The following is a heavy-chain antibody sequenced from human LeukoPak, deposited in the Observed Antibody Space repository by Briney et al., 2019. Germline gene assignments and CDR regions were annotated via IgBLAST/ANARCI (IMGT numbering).Heavy chain of an antibody. Sequence: GGSLRLSCVASGFTFTKCAMSWIRQAPGKGLEWVAIITATGDTAYYADSVKGRFTISRDNSRNTVYMQMDSLGAEDTAIYYCAGDRNSDWYSPLDYWGQGSQVTVSP. V-gene: IGHV3-23*01. D-gene: IGHD6-19*01. J-gene: IGHJ4*02. CDR2: ITATGDTA. CDR3: AGDRNSDWYSPLDY. CDR1: GFTFTKCA.